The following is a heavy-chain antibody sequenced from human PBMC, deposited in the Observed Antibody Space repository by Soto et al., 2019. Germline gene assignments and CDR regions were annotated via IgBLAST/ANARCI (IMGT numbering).Heavy chain of an antibody. CDR2: IGGSGSAT. Sequence: EVKLLESGGGLAQPGGSLRLSCAVSGFSFSTYAMSWVRQAPGKGLDWVSGIGGSGSATYYADSVKGRFTISRDNSKNTLFLQMNRLRVDDTALYYCARDSSGMDVWGQGTTVSVSS. CDR1: GFSFSTYA. CDR3: ARDSSGMDV. V-gene: IGHV3-23*01. D-gene: IGHD2-2*01. J-gene: IGHJ6*02.